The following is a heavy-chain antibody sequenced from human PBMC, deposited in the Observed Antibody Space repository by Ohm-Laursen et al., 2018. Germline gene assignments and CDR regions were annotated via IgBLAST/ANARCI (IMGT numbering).Heavy chain of an antibody. Sequence: GSLRLSCAASGFTFSNYWMSWVRQAPGKGLEWVANIKLDGSEKNYVDSVKGRFTISRDNSRNTLDLQMNSLRVEDTALYYCARDIDWVAFDYWGQGTLVTVSS. CDR2: IKLDGSEK. CDR3: ARDIDWVAFDY. J-gene: IGHJ4*02. D-gene: IGHD3-9*01. V-gene: IGHV3-7*03. CDR1: GFTFSNYW.